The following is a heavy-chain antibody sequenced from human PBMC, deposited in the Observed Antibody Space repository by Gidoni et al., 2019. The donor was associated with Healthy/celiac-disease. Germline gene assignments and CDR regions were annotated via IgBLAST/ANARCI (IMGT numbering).Heavy chain of an antibody. J-gene: IGHJ4*02. V-gene: IGHV1-2*02. D-gene: IGHD3-3*01. CDR3: ARDNTIFGVVVTFDY. CDR1: GYTFTGYY. CDR2: INPNSGGT. Sequence: VQLVQSGAEVKKPGASVKVACQASGYTFTGYYMHWVRQAPGQGLEWMRWINPNSGGTNYAQKFQGRVTMTRDTSISTAYMELSRLRSDDTAVYYCARDNTIFGVVVTFDYWGQGTLVTVSS.